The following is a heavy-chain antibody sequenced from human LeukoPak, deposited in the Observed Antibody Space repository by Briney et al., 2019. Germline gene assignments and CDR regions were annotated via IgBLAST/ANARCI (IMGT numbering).Heavy chain of an antibody. D-gene: IGHD3-10*01. CDR2: MNPNSGNT. J-gene: IGHJ1*01. CDR3: ARSYGSGSPLYFQH. Sequence: ASVKVSCKASGYTFTSYDINWVRQATGQGLEWMGWMNPNSGNTNYAQKFQGRVTMTRDTSISTAYMELSRLRSDDTAVYYCARSYGSGSPLYFQHWGQGTLVTVSS. CDR1: GYTFTSYD. V-gene: IGHV1-2*02.